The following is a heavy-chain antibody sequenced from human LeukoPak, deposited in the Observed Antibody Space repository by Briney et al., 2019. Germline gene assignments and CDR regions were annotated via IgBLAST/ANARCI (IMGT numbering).Heavy chain of an antibody. CDR2: IYHSGST. D-gene: IGHD4-17*01. J-gene: IGHJ4*02. CDR1: GFSLTTSGVG. V-gene: IGHV4-38-2*02. CDR3: AIRSKRVDYGDGFDY. Sequence: SGPTLVNPTQTLTLTCTFPGFSLTTSGVGVVWIRQPPGKGLEWIGSIYHSGSTYYNPSLKSRVTISVDTSKNQFSLKLSSVTAADTAVYYCAIRSKRVDYGDGFDYWGQGTLVTVSS.